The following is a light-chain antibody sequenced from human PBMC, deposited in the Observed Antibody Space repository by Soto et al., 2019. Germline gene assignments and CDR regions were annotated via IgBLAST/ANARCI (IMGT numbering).Light chain of an antibody. V-gene: IGKV3-11*01. J-gene: IGKJ1*01. CDR2: DAS. Sequence: EIGVTKSPATLSLSPGERATLSCRASQSIGLAIAWYQHKPGQAPRLLIFDASQRATGIPARFRGSGSGTDFTLSISSLEPEDFAVYYCQQRTDRPPWTFGQGTKVDIK. CDR1: QSIGLA. CDR3: QQRTDRPPWT.